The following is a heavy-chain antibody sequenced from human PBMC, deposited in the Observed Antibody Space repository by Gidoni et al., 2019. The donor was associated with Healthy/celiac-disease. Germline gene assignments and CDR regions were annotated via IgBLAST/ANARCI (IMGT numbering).Heavy chain of an antibody. V-gene: IGHV3-21*01. CDR2: ISSRSSYR. CDR1: GFTFSSYS. J-gene: IGHJ5*02. Sequence: EVQLGESGGGLVKPGGSLRLACAASGFTFSSYSRNWVRQAPGKGLEWVSSISSRSSYRYYADSVKGGFTISRDNAKKSLYLQMNSLRAEDTAVYYCAREGSWGQGTLVTVSS. CDR3: AREGS.